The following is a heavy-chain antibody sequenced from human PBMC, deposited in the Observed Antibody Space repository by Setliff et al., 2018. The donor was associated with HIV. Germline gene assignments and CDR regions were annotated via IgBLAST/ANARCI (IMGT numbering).Heavy chain of an antibody. Sequence: PGGSLRLSCAASGFTFSSYSMNWVRQAPGKGLEWIAFHYTSTSIIYYADSVKGRFTISRDNAKNSLFLQMNSLRAEDTAVYYCARKLRPGHGMDVWGQGTTVTVSS. CDR2: HYTSTSII. D-gene: IGHD3-10*01. CDR1: GFTFSSYS. V-gene: IGHV3-48*01. CDR3: ARKLRPGHGMDV. J-gene: IGHJ6*02.